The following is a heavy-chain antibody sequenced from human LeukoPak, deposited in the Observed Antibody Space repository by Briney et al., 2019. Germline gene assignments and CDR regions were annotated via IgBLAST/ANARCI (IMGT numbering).Heavy chain of an antibody. D-gene: IGHD6-13*01. J-gene: IGHJ6*03. Sequence: GASVKVSCKASGGTFSSYAISWVRQAPGQGLEWMGGIIPIFGTANYAQKFQGRVTITRNTSISTAYMELSSLRSEDTAVYYCARAYSSSYNYYYYYMDVWGKGTTVTVSS. CDR1: GGTFSSYA. CDR3: ARAYSSSYNYYYYYMDV. CDR2: IIPIFGTA. V-gene: IGHV1-69*05.